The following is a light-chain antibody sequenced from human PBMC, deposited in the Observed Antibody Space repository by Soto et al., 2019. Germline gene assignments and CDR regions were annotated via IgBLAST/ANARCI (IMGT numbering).Light chain of an antibody. V-gene: IGKV3-15*01. CDR2: GAS. CDR3: QQYHDWPPLT. CDR1: QSVGNH. J-gene: IGKJ4*01. Sequence: EIVMTQSPATLSVSPGERATLSCRASQSVGNHLAWYQQQPGQAPRLLIHGASTMATGVPARFSGSGSGTEFTLTIASLQSEYFAVYYCQQYHDWPPLTFGGGTKVEIK.